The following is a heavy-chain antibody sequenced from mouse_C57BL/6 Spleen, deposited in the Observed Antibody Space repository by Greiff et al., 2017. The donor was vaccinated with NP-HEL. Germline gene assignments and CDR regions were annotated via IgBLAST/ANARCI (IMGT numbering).Heavy chain of an antibody. Sequence: DVKLVESGPGLVKPSQSLSLTCSVTGYSITSGYYWNWIRQFPGNKLEWMGYISYDGSNNYNPSLKNRISITRDTSKNQFFLKLNSVTTEDTATYYCAREGVYYRGAMDYWGQGTSVTVSS. CDR3: AREGVYYRGAMDY. D-gene: IGHD2-12*01. CDR2: ISYDGSN. J-gene: IGHJ4*01. V-gene: IGHV3-6*01. CDR1: GYSITSGYY.